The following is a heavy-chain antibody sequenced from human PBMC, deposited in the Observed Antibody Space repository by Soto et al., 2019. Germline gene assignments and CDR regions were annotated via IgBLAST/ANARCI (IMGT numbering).Heavy chain of an antibody. CDR3: ARSGYSSGWSWFDP. J-gene: IGHJ5*02. Sequence: QVQLVQSGAEVKKPGALVEVSCKASGYTFTSYGISWVPQAPGQRPEWMGWINAYNGNTNYAQKLQGRVTMTTDTSTSTAYMELRSLRSDDTAVYYCARSGYSSGWSWFDPWGQGTLVTVSS. CDR2: INAYNGNT. D-gene: IGHD6-19*01. V-gene: IGHV1-18*01. CDR1: GYTFTSYG.